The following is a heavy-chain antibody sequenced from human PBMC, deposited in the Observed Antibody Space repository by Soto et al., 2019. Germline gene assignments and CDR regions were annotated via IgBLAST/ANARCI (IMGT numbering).Heavy chain of an antibody. D-gene: IGHD2-2*01. CDR2: ISWNSGSI. CDR1: GFTFDDYA. CDR3: AKDKGGPAAFDC. J-gene: IGHJ4*02. Sequence: EVQLVESGGGLVQPGRSLRLSCAASGFTFDDYAMHWVRQAPGKGLEWVSGISWNSGSIGYADSVKGRFTISRDNAKNSLYLQMNSLRAEDTALYYCAKDKGGPAAFDCWGQGTLVTVSS. V-gene: IGHV3-9*01.